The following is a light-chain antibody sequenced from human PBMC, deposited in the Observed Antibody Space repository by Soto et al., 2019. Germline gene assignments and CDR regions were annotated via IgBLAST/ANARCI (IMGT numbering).Light chain of an antibody. CDR3: QHYNDWPPAFT. J-gene: IGKJ3*01. CDR2: GAS. Sequence: EILMTQSPATLSVSPGERATLSCRASQSLNRNLAWYQQKPGQAPRLIIYGASTRASGIPARLSGSGSGTEFTHTISSLQSEEFALYYCQHYNDWPPAFTFGPGTKVDL. V-gene: IGKV3D-15*01. CDR1: QSLNRN.